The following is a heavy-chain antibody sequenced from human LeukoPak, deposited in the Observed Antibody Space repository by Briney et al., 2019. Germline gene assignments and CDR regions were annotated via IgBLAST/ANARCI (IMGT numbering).Heavy chain of an antibody. V-gene: IGHV3-73*01. CDR1: GFTFSASA. CDR3: FRLSDTSRLN. Sequence: GGSLRLSCAASGFTFSASAMHWVRQASGKGLEWVGRIRSKVMNYATEYAAPVKGRFTISRDDSENTAYLQMKSLKTEDTAVYYCFRLSDTSRLNWGQGTLVTVSS. D-gene: IGHD3-16*01. J-gene: IGHJ4*02. CDR2: IRSKVMNYAT.